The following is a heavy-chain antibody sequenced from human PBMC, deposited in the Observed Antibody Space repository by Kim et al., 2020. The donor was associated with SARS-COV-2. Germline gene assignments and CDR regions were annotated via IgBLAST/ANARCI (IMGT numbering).Heavy chain of an antibody. CDR3: ARVRRVAAAGTGVS. V-gene: IGHV4-34*01. CDR2: INHSGST. CDR1: GGSFSGYY. J-gene: IGHJ5*02. Sequence: SETLSLTCAVYGGSFSGYYWSWIRQPPGKGLEWIGEINHSGSTNYNPSLERRVTISVYTSKNQFSLKLSSVTAADTAVYYCARVRRVAAAGTGVSWGKGTQVTLSS. D-gene: IGHD6-13*01.